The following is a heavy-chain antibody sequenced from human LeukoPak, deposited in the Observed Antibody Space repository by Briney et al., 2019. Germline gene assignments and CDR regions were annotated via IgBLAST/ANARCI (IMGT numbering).Heavy chain of an antibody. CDR3: ARDPSTYYYDSSGDAFDI. CDR1: GFTFSSYE. V-gene: IGHV3-48*03. CDR2: ISSSGSTI. Sequence: GGSLRLSCAASGFTFSSYEMNWVRQAPGKGLEWVSYISSSGSTIYYADSVKGRFTISRDNSKNTLYLQMNSLRAEDTAVYYCARDPSTYYYDSSGDAFDIWGQGTMVTVSS. D-gene: IGHD3-22*01. J-gene: IGHJ3*02.